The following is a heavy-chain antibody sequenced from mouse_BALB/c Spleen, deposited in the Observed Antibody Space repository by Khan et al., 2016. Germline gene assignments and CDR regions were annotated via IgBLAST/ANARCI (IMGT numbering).Heavy chain of an antibody. CDR1: GYTFTSYW. J-gene: IGHJ3*01. D-gene: IGHD2-4*01. CDR3: ASTMIMTAWFAY. V-gene: IGHV1-7*01. CDR2: INPSTGYT. Sequence: QVQLQQSGAELAKPGASVKMSCKASGYTFTSYWMHWVKQRPGQGLEWIGYINPSTGYTEYNQKFKDKATLTADKSSSTAYMQLSSLTSEDSAVYYCASTMIMTAWFAYWGQGTLVTVSA.